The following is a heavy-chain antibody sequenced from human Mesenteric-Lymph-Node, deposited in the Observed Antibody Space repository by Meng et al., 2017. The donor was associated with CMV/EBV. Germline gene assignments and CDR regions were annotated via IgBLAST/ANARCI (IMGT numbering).Heavy chain of an antibody. CDR2: ITGSGSST. CDR3: AKSPRNTVTTSGTFDY. CDR1: GCHVSNYA. J-gene: IGHJ4*02. Sequence: GCHVSNYAMGWVRQAPGRGLEWVSTITGSGSSTYYADSVKGRFTISRDNSKNTLFLQMNSLRAEDTALYFCAKSPRNTVTTSGTFDYWGQGTLVTVSS. D-gene: IGHD4-17*01. V-gene: IGHV3-23*01.